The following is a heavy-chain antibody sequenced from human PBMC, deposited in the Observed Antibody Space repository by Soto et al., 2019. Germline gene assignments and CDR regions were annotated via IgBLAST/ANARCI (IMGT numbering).Heavy chain of an antibody. Sequence: EVQLLESGGGLVQPGGPLRLSCAASGFTFSSYAMSWVRQAPGKGLEWVSAISGSGGSTYYADSVKGRFTISRDNSKNTLYLQMNSLRAEDTAVYYCAKDRGLIYRYNWNDVGDYWGQGTLVTVSS. V-gene: IGHV3-23*01. CDR3: AKDRGLIYRYNWNDVGDY. CDR1: GFTFSSYA. CDR2: ISGSGGST. J-gene: IGHJ4*02. D-gene: IGHD1-1*01.